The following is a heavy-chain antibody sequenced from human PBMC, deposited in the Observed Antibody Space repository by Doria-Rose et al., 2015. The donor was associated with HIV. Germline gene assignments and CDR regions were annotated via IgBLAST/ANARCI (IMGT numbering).Heavy chain of an antibody. CDR2: IISDDER. J-gene: IGHJ4*02. CDR3: ARIKSSRWYHKYYFDF. Sequence: QITLKESGPVLVKPTETLTLTCTVSGVSLSSPGMGVSWIRQPPGKALEWLAHIISDDERSYNTSLKSRLTISRGTSKSQVVLTMTDMDPVDTATYYCARIKSSRWYHKYYFDFWGQGTRVIVSA. CDR1: GVSLSSPGMG. V-gene: IGHV2-26*01. D-gene: IGHD6-13*01.